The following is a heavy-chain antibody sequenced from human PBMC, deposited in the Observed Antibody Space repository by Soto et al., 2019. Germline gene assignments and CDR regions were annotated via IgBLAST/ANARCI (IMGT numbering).Heavy chain of an antibody. D-gene: IGHD2-2*01. V-gene: IGHV1-2*02. Sequence: ASMKFSSKSSGYTFNGYYMHSVLQAPGQGLEWMGWINPNSGGTNYAQKFQGRVSMTTDTSTTTAYMELRSLRSDDTAVYYCARVVPGAEAWFGPWGQGNLVTVSS. J-gene: IGHJ5*02. CDR1: GYTFNGYY. CDR2: INPNSGGT. CDR3: ARVVPGAEAWFGP.